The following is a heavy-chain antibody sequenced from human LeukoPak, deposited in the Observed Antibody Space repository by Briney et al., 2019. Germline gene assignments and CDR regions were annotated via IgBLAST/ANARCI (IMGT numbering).Heavy chain of an antibody. D-gene: IGHD2-2*01. CDR3: ARDTNY. CDR1: GFTFSDHY. V-gene: IGHV3-7*01. J-gene: IGHJ4*02. CDR2: IKQDGSEK. Sequence: QPGGSLRLSCAASGFTFSDHYMSWIRQAPGKGLEWVANIKQDGSEKYYVDSVKGRFTISRDNAKNSLYLQMNSLRAEDTAVYYRARDTNYWGQGTLVTVSS.